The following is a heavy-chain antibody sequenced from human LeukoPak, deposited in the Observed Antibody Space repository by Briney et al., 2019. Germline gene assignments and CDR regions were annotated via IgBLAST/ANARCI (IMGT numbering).Heavy chain of an antibody. D-gene: IGHD3-9*01. Sequence: SETLSLTCAVYGGSFSGYYWSWIRQPPGKGLEWIGEINHSGSTNYNPSLKSRVTISVDTSKNQFSLKLSSVTAADTAVYYCARVSGDILTGYWNDYWGQGTLVTVSS. J-gene: IGHJ4*02. CDR2: INHSGST. V-gene: IGHV4-34*01. CDR1: GGSFSGYY. CDR3: ARVSGDILTGYWNDY.